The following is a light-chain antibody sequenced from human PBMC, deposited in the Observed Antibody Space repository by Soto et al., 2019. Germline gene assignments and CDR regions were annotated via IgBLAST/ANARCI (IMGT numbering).Light chain of an antibody. Sequence: DIQMTQSLYSLSASVGDRVTITCRASQSISSYLNWYQQKPGKAPKLLIYAASSLQSGVPSRYSGSQSGTEFTLPISRLQPEDFAAYYCQQSYSTLERTFGQGTKVEIK. CDR2: AAS. CDR3: QQSYSTLERT. CDR1: QSISSY. J-gene: IGKJ1*01. V-gene: IGKV1-39*01.